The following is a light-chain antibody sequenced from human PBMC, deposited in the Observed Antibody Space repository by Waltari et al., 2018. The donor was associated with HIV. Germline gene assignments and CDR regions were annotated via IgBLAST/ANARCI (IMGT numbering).Light chain of an antibody. V-gene: IGLV1-44*01. CDR1: RSNIGTNN. J-gene: IGLJ3*02. Sequence: QSVLRQPPSASGTPGQRVTISCSGSRSNIGTNNVNWYQQLPGTAPKLLIHSNNQRPSGVPDRFSGSKSGTSASLAISELQSDDEADYYCAAWDDSLNGWVFGGGTKVTVL. CDR2: SNN. CDR3: AAWDDSLNGWV.